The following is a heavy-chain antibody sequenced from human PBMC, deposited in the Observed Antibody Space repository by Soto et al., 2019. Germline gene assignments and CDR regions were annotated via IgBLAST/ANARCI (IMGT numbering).Heavy chain of an antibody. J-gene: IGHJ1*01. D-gene: IGHD6-13*01. CDR2: INWNSGSI. Sequence: GWSLRLSCAASGFTFDDYAMHWVRQVPGKGLEWVSGINWNSGSIGYGDSVKGRFAISRDNAKNSLHLQMNSLSAEDTAFYYCVKDESINWYSGHFRHWGQGTLVTVSS. CDR3: VKDESINWYSGHFRH. V-gene: IGHV3-9*01. CDR1: GFTFDDYA.